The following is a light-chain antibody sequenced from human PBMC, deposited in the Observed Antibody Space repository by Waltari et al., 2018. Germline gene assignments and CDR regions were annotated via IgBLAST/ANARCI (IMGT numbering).Light chain of an antibody. V-gene: IGLV2-23*01. CDR3: CSYGDTGTAI. CDR1: SSDTGSDNL. CDR2: ETT. Sequence: QSALTQPASVSGSPGQSITISCSGVSSDTGSDNLVSWYQQHPDRAPKLIVYETTKRPSGVSHRFSGSKSANTASLTISGLQAEDEAEYYCCSYGDTGTAIFGGGTKLTVL. J-gene: IGLJ2*01.